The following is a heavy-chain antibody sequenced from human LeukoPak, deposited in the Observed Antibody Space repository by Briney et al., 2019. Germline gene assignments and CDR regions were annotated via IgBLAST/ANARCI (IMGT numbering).Heavy chain of an antibody. CDR2: INPSGGST. J-gene: IGHJ6*02. CDR1: GYTFTSYY. CDR3: ARDKKDYYYYYGMDV. Sequence: ASVKVSCKASGYTFTSYYMHWVRQAPGQWLEWMGIINPSGGSTSYAQKFQGRVTMTRDTSTSTVYMELSSLRSEDTAVYYCARDKKDYYYYYGMDVWGQGTTVTVSS. V-gene: IGHV1-46*01.